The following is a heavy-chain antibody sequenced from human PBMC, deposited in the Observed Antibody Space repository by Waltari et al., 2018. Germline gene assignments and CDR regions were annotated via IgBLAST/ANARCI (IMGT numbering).Heavy chain of an antibody. CDR2: IYYSGST. J-gene: IGHJ4*02. Sequence: QVQLQESGPGLVTPSETLSLTCTVSGGSISSHYWSWIRQPPGKGLEWIGYIYYSGSTNYNPSLKSRVTISVDTSKNQFSLKLSSVTAADTAVYYCARDKEGFDYWGQGTLVTVSS. CDR3: ARDKEGFDY. V-gene: IGHV4-59*11. CDR1: GGSISSHY.